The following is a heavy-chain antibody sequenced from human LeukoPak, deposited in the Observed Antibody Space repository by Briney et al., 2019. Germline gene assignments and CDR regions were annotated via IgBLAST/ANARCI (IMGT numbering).Heavy chain of an antibody. CDR1: GYTFTGYY. CDR3: AREGIAAAGWGAFDI. J-gene: IGHJ3*02. V-gene: IGHV1-2*02. Sequence: ASVKVSCKASGYTFTGYYMHWVRQAPGQGLEWMGWINPNSGGTNYAQKFQGRVTMTRDTSISTAYMELSRLRSDDTAVYYCAREGIAAAGWGAFDIWGQGTMVTVSS. CDR2: INPNSGGT. D-gene: IGHD6-13*01.